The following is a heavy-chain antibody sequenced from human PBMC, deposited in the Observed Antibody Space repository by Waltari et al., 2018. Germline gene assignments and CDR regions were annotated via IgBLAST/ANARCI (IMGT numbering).Heavy chain of an antibody. CDR3: ARDPWFGSGSYYNGDY. Sequence: QVQLQESGPGLVKPSETLSLTCAVSGYSISSGYYWGWMRQPPGKGLEWIGSIYHSGSTYYNPSLKSRVTISVDTSKNQFSLKLSSVTAADTAVYYCARDPWFGSGSYYNGDYWGQGTLVTVSS. CDR2: IYHSGST. J-gene: IGHJ4*02. D-gene: IGHD3-10*01. CDR1: GYSISSGYY. V-gene: IGHV4-38-2*01.